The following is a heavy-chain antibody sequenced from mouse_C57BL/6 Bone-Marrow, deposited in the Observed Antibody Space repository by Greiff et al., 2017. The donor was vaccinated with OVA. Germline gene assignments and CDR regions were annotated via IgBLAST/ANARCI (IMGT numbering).Heavy chain of an antibody. V-gene: IGHV1-20*01. CDR1: GYSFTGYF. D-gene: IGHD2-2*01. J-gene: IGHJ1*03. CDR2: INPCNGDT. Sequence: VQLKESGPELVKPGDSVKISCKASGYSFTGYFMNWVMQSHGKSLEWIGRINPCNGDTFYNQKFKGKATLTVDKSSSTAHMELRSLTSEDSAVYYCARGHGLEGYFDVWGTGTTVTVSS. CDR3: ARGHGLEGYFDV.